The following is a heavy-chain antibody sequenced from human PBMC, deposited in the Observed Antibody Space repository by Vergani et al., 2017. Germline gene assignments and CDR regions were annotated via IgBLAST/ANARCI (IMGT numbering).Heavy chain of an antibody. Sequence: EVQLVESGGGLVQPGGSLKLSCAASGFTFSGSAMHWVRQAPGKGLVWVSRINSDGSSTSYADSVKGRFTISRDNAKNTLYLQMNSLRAEDTAVYYCAREGVDIVATITSSIYYYYGMDVWGQGTTVTVSS. V-gene: IGHV3-74*01. D-gene: IGHD5-12*01. CDR2: INSDGSST. J-gene: IGHJ6*02. CDR3: AREGVDIVATITSSIYYYYGMDV. CDR1: GFTFSGSA.